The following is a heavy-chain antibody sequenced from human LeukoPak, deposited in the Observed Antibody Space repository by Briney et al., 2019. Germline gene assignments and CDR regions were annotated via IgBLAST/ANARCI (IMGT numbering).Heavy chain of an antibody. CDR1: GGSISSYY. Sequence: SETLSLTCTVSGGSISSYYWSWIRQPPGKGLEWIGYIYYSGSTNYNPSLKSRVTISVDTSKSQFSLKLSSVTAADTAVYYCARSGIAAAGRPYYYYGMDVWGKGTTVTVSS. V-gene: IGHV4-59*01. D-gene: IGHD6-13*01. J-gene: IGHJ6*04. CDR2: IYYSGST. CDR3: ARSGIAAAGRPYYYYGMDV.